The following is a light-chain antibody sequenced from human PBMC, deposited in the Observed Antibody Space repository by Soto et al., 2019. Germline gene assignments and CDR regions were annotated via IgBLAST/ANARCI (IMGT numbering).Light chain of an antibody. J-gene: IGLJ2*01. CDR2: SNN. Sequence: QSVLTQPPSASGTPGQRVTISCSGSSSNIGSNTVNWYQQLPGTAPKPLIYSNNRRPSGVPDRFSGSKSGTSASLAISGLQSEDEADYYCAAWDDSLNGPVFGGGTMLTVL. V-gene: IGLV1-44*01. CDR3: AAWDDSLNGPV. CDR1: SSNIGSNT.